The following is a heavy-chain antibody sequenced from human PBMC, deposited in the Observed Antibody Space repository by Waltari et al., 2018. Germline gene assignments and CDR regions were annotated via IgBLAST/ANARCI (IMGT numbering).Heavy chain of an antibody. V-gene: IGHV4-34*01. CDR2: INHSGST. Sequence: QVQLQQWGAGLLKPSETLSLTCAVYGGSFSGYSWSWIRQPPGKGLEWIGEINHSGSTNYNPSLKSRVTISVDTSKNQFSLKLSSVTAADTAVYYCARSLVGSGGWFDPWGQGTLVTVSS. D-gene: IGHD6-25*01. CDR1: GGSFSGYS. J-gene: IGHJ5*02. CDR3: ARSLVGSGGWFDP.